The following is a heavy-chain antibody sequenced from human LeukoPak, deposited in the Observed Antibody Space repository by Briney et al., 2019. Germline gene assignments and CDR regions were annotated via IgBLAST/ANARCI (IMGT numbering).Heavy chain of an antibody. J-gene: IGHJ4*02. CDR3: ARTVTTTHFDY. Sequence: SEALSLTCAVSGGSISSSNYYWGWIRQPPGQGLEWIGSIYYSGNTYYNPSLKSRVTISVDTSKNQFSLKLTSVTAADTAVYYCARTVTTTHFDYWGQGTLVTVSS. V-gene: IGHV4-39*07. D-gene: IGHD4-11*01. CDR1: GGSISSSNYY. CDR2: IYYSGNT.